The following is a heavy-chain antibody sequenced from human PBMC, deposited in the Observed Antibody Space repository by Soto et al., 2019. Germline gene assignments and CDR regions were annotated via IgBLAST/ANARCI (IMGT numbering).Heavy chain of an antibody. Sequence: PGESLKISCEGSGYNFSNYYISWVRHLPGKGLEWMGIIYPGDSDTRYSPSFQGQVTISXGXXXXTXYXQXXXLKAXDTAMYYCARCELERRLGMDVWGQGTTVTVSS. CDR3: ARCELERRLGMDV. CDR1: GYNFSNYY. CDR2: IYPGDSDT. J-gene: IGHJ6*02. V-gene: IGHV5-51*01. D-gene: IGHD1-1*01.